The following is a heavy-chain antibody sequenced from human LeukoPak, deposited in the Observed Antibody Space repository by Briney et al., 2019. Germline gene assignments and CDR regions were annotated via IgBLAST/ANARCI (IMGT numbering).Heavy chain of an antibody. CDR2: IYSGGST. J-gene: IGHJ4*02. V-gene: IGHV3-66*01. CDR3: ARGPGPLAVAGDYYFDY. CDR1: GFTVSSNY. Sequence: PGGSLSLSCAASGFTVSSNYMSWVRHAAGRGREWVSVIYSGGSTYYADSVQGRFTISRDNFKNTLYLQMNSLRAEDTAVYYCARGPGPLAVAGDYYFDYWGQGTLVTVSS. D-gene: IGHD6-19*01.